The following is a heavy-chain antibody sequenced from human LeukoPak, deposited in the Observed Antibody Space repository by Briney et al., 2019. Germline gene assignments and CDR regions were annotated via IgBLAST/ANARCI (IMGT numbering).Heavy chain of an antibody. CDR1: GFTFNNYA. J-gene: IGHJ4*02. V-gene: IGHV3-23*01. CDR3: GRDWKLDY. D-gene: IGHD1-1*01. CDR2: ISDNDGDR. Sequence: GGSLRPSCAASGFTFNNYAMSWVRQAPGKGLEWVSAISDNDGDRKYADSVKGRFTISRDNSRNTLFLQMNSLRVEDTAIYYCGRDWKLDYWGQGTLVTVSS.